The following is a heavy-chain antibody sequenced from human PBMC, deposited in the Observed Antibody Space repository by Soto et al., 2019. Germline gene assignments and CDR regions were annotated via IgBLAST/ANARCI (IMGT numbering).Heavy chain of an antibody. V-gene: IGHV3-23*01. CDR3: ARKSGDSYGDFDY. D-gene: IGHD5-18*01. J-gene: IGHJ4*02. CDR2: IGSSGYST. Sequence: GGSLRLSCAASGFTFSSYGMSWVRQAPGKGLEWVSSIGSSGYSTYYADSVKGRFTISRDNSKNTLYLQMNSLRAEDTAVYYCARKSGDSYGDFDYWGQGTLVTVSS. CDR1: GFTFSSYG.